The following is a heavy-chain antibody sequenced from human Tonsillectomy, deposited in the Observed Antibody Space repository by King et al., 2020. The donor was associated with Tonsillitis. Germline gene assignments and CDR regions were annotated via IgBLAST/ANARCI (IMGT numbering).Heavy chain of an antibody. CDR3: ARRAVTGGFDP. D-gene: IGHD7-27*01. CDR2: IYYSGST. V-gene: IGHV4-39*01. J-gene: IGHJ5*02. CDR1: GGSISSSSYY. Sequence: QLQESGPGLVKPSETLSLTCTVSGGSISSSSYYWGWIRQPPGKGLEWIGNIYYSGSTYYNPSLKSRVTISVDTSKTQFSLKLRSVTAADTAVYYCARRAVTGGFDPWGQGTLVTVSS.